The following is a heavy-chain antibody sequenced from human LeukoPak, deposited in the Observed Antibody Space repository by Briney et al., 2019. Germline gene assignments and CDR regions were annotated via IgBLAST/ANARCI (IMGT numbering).Heavy chain of an antibody. CDR1: GYSISSGYY. CDR3: AKGAGGFSYYNWFDP. CDR2: IYYSGTT. D-gene: IGHD5-18*01. J-gene: IGHJ5*02. Sequence: PSETLSLTCTVSGYSISSGYYWGWIRQPPGKGLEWIGSIYYSGTTHYSPSLESRVTISVDMSKNQFSLKLASVTAADTAIYYCAKGAGGFSYYNWFDPWGQGTLVTVSS. V-gene: IGHV4-38-2*02.